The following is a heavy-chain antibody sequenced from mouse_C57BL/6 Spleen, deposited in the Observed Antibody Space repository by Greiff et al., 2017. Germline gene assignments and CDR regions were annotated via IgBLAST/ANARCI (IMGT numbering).Heavy chain of an antibody. V-gene: IGHV1-39*01. J-gene: IGHJ2*01. CDR3: ARSGDYDEGYYFDY. CDR1: GYSFTDYN. CDR2: INPNYGTT. Sequence: VQLQQSGPELVKPGASVKISCKASGYSFTDYNMNWVKQSNGKSLEWVGVINPNYGTTSYNQKFKGKATLTVDQSSSTAYMQLNSLTSEDSSVYYCARSGDYDEGYYFDYWGQGTTLTVSS. D-gene: IGHD2-4*01.